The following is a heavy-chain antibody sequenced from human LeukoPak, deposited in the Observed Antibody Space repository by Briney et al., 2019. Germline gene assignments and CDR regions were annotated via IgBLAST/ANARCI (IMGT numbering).Heavy chain of an antibody. V-gene: IGHV3-48*01. J-gene: IGHJ4*02. CDR3: ARDGSGYDSTNTYYDYVWESYRTYYFDY. CDR1: GFTFSSYS. Sequence: PGGSLRLSCAASGFTFSSYSMNWVRQAPGKGLEWVSYISSSSSTIYYADSVKGRFTISRDNAKNSLYLQMNSLRAEDTAVYYCARDGSGYDSTNTYYDYVWESYRTYYFDYWGQGTLVTVSS. D-gene: IGHD3-16*02. CDR2: ISSSSSTI.